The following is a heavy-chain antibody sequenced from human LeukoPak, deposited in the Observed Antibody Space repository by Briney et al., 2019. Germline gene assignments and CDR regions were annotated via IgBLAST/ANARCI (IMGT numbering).Heavy chain of an antibody. CDR3: AGNPRIAVGGNPDAFDI. V-gene: IGHV4-30-2*01. J-gene: IGHJ3*02. CDR2: IYHSGST. CDR1: GGSISSGGYY. Sequence: SETLSLTCTVSGGSISSGGYYWSWIRQPPGKGLEWIGYIYHSGSTYYNPSLKSRVTISVDRSKNQFSLKLSSVTAADTAVYYCAGNPRIAVGGNPDAFDIWGQGTMVTVSS. D-gene: IGHD6-19*01.